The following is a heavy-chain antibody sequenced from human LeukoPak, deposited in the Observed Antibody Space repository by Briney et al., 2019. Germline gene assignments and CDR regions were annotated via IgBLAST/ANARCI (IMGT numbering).Heavy chain of an antibody. J-gene: IGHJ4*02. CDR2: ISAGGGTT. CDR1: GFTLSTYA. CDR3: AKDRDGGSSNSAKGFDY. V-gene: IGHV3-23*01. D-gene: IGHD2/OR15-2a*01. Sequence: GGSLRIPCAASGFTLSTYAMSWVRQAPREGLEWVSAISAGGGTTYYTDSVQGRFSIARDKSTSTLFLQMHSLRVEDTALYYCAKDRDGGSSNSAKGFDYWGQGNPVIV.